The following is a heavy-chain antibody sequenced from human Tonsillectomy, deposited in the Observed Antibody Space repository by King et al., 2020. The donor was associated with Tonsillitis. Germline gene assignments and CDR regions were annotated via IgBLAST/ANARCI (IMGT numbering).Heavy chain of an antibody. J-gene: IGHJ6*03. Sequence: HVQLQQWGAGLLKPSETLSLTCAVYGGSFSGYYWSWLRQPPGKGLEWIGEINHSGSTNYHPSLKIRVTISADTSKNQFSLKLSSVTAADTAVYYCARGEAAAGSYYYYYYMDVWGKGTTVTVSS. CDR3: ARGEAAAGSYYYYYYMDV. CDR1: GGSFSGYY. D-gene: IGHD6-13*01. V-gene: IGHV4-34*01. CDR2: INHSGST.